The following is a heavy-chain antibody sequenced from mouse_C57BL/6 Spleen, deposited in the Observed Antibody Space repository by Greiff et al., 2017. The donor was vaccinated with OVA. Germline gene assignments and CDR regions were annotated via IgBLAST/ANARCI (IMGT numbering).Heavy chain of an antibody. D-gene: IGHD3-2*02. CDR1: GYAFSSYW. J-gene: IGHJ2*01. V-gene: IGHV1-80*01. Sequence: QVQLQQSGAELVKPGASVKISCKASGYAFSSYWMNWVKQRPGKGLEWIGQIYPGDGDTNYNGKFKGKATLTADKSSSTAYMQLSSLTSEDSAVYVCARSQLRLHYFDYWGQGTTLTVSS. CDR2: IYPGDGDT. CDR3: ARSQLRLHYFDY.